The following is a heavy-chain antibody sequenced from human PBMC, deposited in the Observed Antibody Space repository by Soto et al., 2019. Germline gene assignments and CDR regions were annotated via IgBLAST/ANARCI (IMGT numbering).Heavy chain of an antibody. J-gene: IGHJ3*02. CDR3: ARRTRKLERPADAFDI. CDR1: GGSISSSSYY. D-gene: IGHD1-1*01. CDR2: IYYSGST. V-gene: IGHV4-39*01. Sequence: QLQLQESGPGLVKPSETLSLTCTVSGGSISSSSYYWGWIRQPPGKGLEWIGSIYYSGSTYYNPSLKSRVTISVDTSKNQFSLKLSSVTAADTAVYYCARRTRKLERPADAFDIWGQGTMVTVSS.